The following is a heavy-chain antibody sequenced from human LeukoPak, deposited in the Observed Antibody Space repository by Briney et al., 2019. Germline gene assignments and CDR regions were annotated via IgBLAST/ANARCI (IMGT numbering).Heavy chain of an antibody. CDR3: ARGLEYYDSSGSENAFDI. Sequence: PSETLSLTCTVSGGSISSYYWSWIRQPPGKGLEWIGYIYCSGSTNYNPSLKSRVTISVDTSKNQFSLKLSSVTAADTAVYYCARGLEYYDSSGSENAFDIWGQGTMVTVSS. CDR1: GGSISSYY. J-gene: IGHJ3*02. D-gene: IGHD3-22*01. V-gene: IGHV4-59*01. CDR2: IYCSGST.